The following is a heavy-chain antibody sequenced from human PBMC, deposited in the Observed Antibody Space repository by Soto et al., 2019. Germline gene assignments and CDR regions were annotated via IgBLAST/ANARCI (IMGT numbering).Heavy chain of an antibody. CDR2: ISYDGSNK. CDR3: ARNGYQLLYDYFDY. CDR1: GFTFSSYA. D-gene: IGHD2-2*02. Sequence: PGGSLRLSCAASGFTFSSYAMHWVRQAPGKGLEWVAVISYDGSNKYYADSVKGRFTISRDNSKNTLYLQMNSLRAEDTAVYYCARNGYQLLYDYFDYWGQGTLVTVS. J-gene: IGHJ4*02. V-gene: IGHV3-30-3*01.